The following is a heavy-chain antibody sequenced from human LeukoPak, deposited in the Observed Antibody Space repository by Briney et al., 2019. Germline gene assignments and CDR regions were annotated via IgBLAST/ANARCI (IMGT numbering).Heavy chain of an antibody. D-gene: IGHD4-11*01. CDR3: TTRLQHHFDY. V-gene: IGHV3-23*01. CDR2: LTGSGGGT. J-gene: IGHJ4*02. CDR1: GFTFSNSA. Sequence: GGSLRLSCAASGFTFSNSAMSWVRQAPGKGLEWVSALTGSGGGTYYADSVKGRFTISRDNSKNTMYLQMNSPRAEDTAVYYCTTRLQHHFDYWGQGTQVTVSS.